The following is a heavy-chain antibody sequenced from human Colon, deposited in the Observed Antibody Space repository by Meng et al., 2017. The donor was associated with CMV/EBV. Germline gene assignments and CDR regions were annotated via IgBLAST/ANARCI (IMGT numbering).Heavy chain of an antibody. Sequence: GESLKISCTASGFTFNSYALGWVRQPPGKGLQWVSAVSGSGASTYYADSVKGRFTISRDNSKNTVYLQMNSLRAEDTAVYYCTKGLQYSDFWGVDSWGQGTLVTVSS. CDR1: GFTFNSYA. J-gene: IGHJ4*02. CDR2: VSGSGAST. CDR3: TKGLQYSDFWGVDS. D-gene: IGHD3-3*01. V-gene: IGHV3-23*01.